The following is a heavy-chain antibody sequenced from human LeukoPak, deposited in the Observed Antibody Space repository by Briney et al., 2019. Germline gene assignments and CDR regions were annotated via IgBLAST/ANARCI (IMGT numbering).Heavy chain of an antibody. D-gene: IGHD3-9*01. CDR3: TRLTANPYYDILTGYPVKYYYYYMDV. CDR2: IRGKANSYAT. J-gene: IGHJ6*03. V-gene: IGHV3-73*01. CDR1: GFTFSGSA. Sequence: GGSLRLSCAASGFTFSGSAMHWVRQASGKGLEWVGRIRGKANSYATAYAASVKGRFTISRDDSKNTAYLQMNSLKTEDTAVYYCTRLTANPYYDILTGYPVKYYYYYMDVWGKGTTVTVSS.